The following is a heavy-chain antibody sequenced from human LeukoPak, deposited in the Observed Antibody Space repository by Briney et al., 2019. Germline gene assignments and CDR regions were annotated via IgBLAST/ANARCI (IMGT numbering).Heavy chain of an antibody. CDR3: AKAPVTTCRGAFCYPFDY. CDR2: MNCYSGST. V-gene: IGHV1-8*03. Sequence: GASVKVSCKASGYSFTNNDINWVRQAPGQGLEWMGWMNCYSGSTGYAKKFQGRVTFTRNTSISTSYMELSSLRSEDAAVYYCAKAPVTTCRGAFCYPFDYWGLGTLVTVSS. D-gene: IGHD2-15*01. CDR1: GYSFTNND. J-gene: IGHJ4*02.